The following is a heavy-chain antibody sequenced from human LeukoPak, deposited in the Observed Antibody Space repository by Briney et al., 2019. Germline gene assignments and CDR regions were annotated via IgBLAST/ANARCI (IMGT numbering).Heavy chain of an antibody. CDR1: GYSISSGYY. CDR2: IYHSGST. J-gene: IGHJ6*03. Sequence: PSETLSLTCTVSGYSISSGYYWGWIRQPPGKGLEWIGSIYHSGSTYYNPSLKSRVTISVDTSKNQFSLKLSSVTAADTAVYYCARLVGCSSTSCFRGYYYYYMDVWGKGTTVTVSS. D-gene: IGHD2-2*01. CDR3: ARLVGCSSTSCFRGYYYYYMDV. V-gene: IGHV4-38-2*02.